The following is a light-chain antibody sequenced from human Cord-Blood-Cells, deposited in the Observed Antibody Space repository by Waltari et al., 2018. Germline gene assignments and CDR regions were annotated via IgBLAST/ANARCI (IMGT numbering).Light chain of an antibody. V-gene: IGKV1-8*01. CDR3: QQYYSYPRT. CDR1: QGISSY. J-gene: IGKJ1*01. Sequence: AIRMTQSPSSLSASTGDRVTITCRASQGISSYLAWYQQKPGKAPKLLIYAASTLQSGVPSRFSGSRYGTDFTLTISCLQSEVFATYYCQQYYSYPRTFGQGTKVEIK. CDR2: AAS.